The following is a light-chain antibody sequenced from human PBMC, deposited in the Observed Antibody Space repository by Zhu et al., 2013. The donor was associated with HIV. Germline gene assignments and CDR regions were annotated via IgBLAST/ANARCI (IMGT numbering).Light chain of an antibody. V-gene: IGKV3-15*01. CDR3: QQYYSSPRT. J-gene: IGKJ1*01. CDR2: GAS. CDR1: QSVTSN. Sequence: EFVLTQSPGTLSLSPGERATLSCRASQSVTSNSLAWYQQKPGQAPRLLIYGASTRATGIPARFSGSGSGTEFTLSISCLQSEDFATYYCQQYYSSPRTFGQGPGGSQT.